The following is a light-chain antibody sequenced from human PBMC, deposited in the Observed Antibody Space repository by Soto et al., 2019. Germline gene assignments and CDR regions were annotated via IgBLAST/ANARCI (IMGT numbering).Light chain of an antibody. CDR3: QHYNSYSEA. CDR2: DAS. J-gene: IGKJ1*01. Sequence: EIVLTQSPATLSLSPWERATLSCRASQSVSSYLAWYQQKPGQAPRLLIYDASNRATGIPARFSGSGSGTDFTLTISSLQPDDSATYYCQHYNSYSEAFGQGTKVDIK. CDR1: QSVSSY. V-gene: IGKV3-11*01.